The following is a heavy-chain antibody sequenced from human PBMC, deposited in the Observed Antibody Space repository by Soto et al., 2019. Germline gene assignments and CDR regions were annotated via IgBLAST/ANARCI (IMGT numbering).Heavy chain of an antibody. CDR3: ARQIYVRSYDSSGSRPKYLFDD. V-gene: IGHV4-39*01. D-gene: IGHD3-22*01. CDR1: GDSISTSFYY. J-gene: IGHJ4*01. Sequence: SETLSLTCIVSGDSISTSFYYWGWIRQPPGKGLEWIGSIDYSGSTYYNASLKNRVTISVDTSKNQFSLRVISVTAADTACYYCARQIYVRSYDSSGSRPKYLFDDRGRGTVVT. CDR2: IDYSGST.